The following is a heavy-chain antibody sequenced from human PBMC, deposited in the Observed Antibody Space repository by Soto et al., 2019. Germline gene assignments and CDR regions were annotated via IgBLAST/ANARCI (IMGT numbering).Heavy chain of an antibody. D-gene: IGHD6-13*01. V-gene: IGHV4-59*01. Sequence: SETLSLTCAVYGXSISSYYWSWIRQPPGKGLEWIGYIYYSGSTNYNPSLKSRVTISVDTSKNQFSLKLSSVTAADTAVYYCARAIAAAGTHWFDPWGQGTLVTVSS. J-gene: IGHJ5*02. CDR3: ARAIAAAGTHWFDP. CDR2: IYYSGST. CDR1: GXSISSYY.